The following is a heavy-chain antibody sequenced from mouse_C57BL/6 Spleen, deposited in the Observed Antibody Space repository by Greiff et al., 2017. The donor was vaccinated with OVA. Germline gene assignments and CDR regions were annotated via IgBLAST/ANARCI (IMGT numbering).Heavy chain of an antibody. CDR1: GYSITSGYF. D-gene: IGHD2-2*01. CDR2: ISYDGSN. CDR3: AREGYRYFDY. Sequence: EVKLQESGPGLVKPSQSLSLTCSVTGYSITSGYFWNWIRQFPGNKLEWMGYISYDGSNNYNPSLKNRISITRDTSKNQFFLKLNSVTTEDTATYYCAREGYRYFDYWGQGTTLTVSS. J-gene: IGHJ2*01. V-gene: IGHV3-6*01.